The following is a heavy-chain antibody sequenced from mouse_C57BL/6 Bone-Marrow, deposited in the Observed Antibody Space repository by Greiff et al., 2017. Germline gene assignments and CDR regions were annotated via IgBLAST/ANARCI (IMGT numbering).Heavy chain of an antibody. CDR1: GFTFSNYW. V-gene: IGHV6-3*01. CDR3: TGYLITTVVAPMDY. J-gene: IGHJ4*01. D-gene: IGHD1-1*01. Sequence: EVKLVESGGGLVQPGGSMKLSCVASGFTFSNYWMNWVRQSPEKGLEWVAQIRLKSDNYATHYAESVKGRFTISRDDSKSSVYLQMNNLRAEDTGIYYCTGYLITTVVAPMDYWGQGTSVTVSS. CDR2: IRLKSDNYAT.